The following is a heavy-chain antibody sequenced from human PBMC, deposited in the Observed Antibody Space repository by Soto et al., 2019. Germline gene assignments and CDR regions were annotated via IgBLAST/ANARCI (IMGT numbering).Heavy chain of an antibody. Sequence: SETLSLTCSVSGGSINSGGYHWTWIRQHPEKGLEWIGYIYYRGNTYYNPSLRSRLTISVDTSKNQFSLNLTSVTAAGTSVYYCARPSDLGLRVWFDPWGEGTLVTVSS. CDR1: GGSINSGGYH. CDR3: ARPSDLGLRVWFDP. V-gene: IGHV4-31*03. D-gene: IGHD2-21*01. J-gene: IGHJ5*02. CDR2: IYYRGNT.